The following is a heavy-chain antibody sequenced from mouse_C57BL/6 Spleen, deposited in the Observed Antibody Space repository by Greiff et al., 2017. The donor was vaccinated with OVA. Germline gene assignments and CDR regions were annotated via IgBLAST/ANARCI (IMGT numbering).Heavy chain of an antibody. Sequence: EVQLQQSGPELVKPGASVKISCKASGYSFTGYYMNWVKQSPEKSLEWIGEINPSTGGTTYNQKFKAKATLTVDKSSSTAYMRLKSLTSEDSAVDYCARGAFYGSSHWYFDVWGTGTTVTVSS. V-gene: IGHV1-42*01. CDR1: GYSFTGYY. CDR3: ARGAFYGSSHWYFDV. D-gene: IGHD1-1*01. J-gene: IGHJ1*03. CDR2: INPSTGGT.